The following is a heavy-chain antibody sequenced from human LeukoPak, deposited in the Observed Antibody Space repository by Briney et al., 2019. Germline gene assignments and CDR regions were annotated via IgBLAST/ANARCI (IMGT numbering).Heavy chain of an antibody. CDR2: IWYDGSNK. D-gene: IGHD2-15*01. CDR1: GFTFSSYG. CDR3: ARAISYCSGGSCYSVEY. Sequence: PGRSLRLSCAASGFTFSSYGMHWVRQAPGKGLEWVAVIWYDGSNKYYADSVKGRFTISRDNSKNTLYLQMNSLRAEDTAVYYCARAISYCSGGSCYSVEYWGQGTLVTTSS. J-gene: IGHJ4*02. V-gene: IGHV3-33*01.